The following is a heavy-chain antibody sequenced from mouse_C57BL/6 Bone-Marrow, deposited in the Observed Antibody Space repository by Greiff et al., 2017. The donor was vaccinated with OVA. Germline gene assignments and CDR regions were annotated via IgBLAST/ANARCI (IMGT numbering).Heavy chain of an antibody. J-gene: IGHJ3*01. Sequence: EVMLVESGGDLVKPGGSLKLSCAASGFTFSSYGMSWVRQTPDKRLEWVATISSGGSYTYYPDSVKGRFTISRDNAKNTLYLQMSSLKSEDTAMYDCDRHGCFYYGSFAYWGQGTLVTVSA. D-gene: IGHD1-1*01. V-gene: IGHV5-6*01. CDR3: DRHGCFYYGSFAY. CDR2: ISSGGSYT. CDR1: GFTFSSYG.